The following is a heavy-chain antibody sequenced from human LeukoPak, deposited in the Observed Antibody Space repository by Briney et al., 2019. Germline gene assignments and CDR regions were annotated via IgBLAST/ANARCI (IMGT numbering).Heavy chain of an antibody. J-gene: IGHJ4*02. Sequence: SETLSLTCTVSNGSISNDYWSWLRQPPGGGLEWIGYVHFTGSTNYNPPFKSRVTISLDMSKNHFSLNMISFAAADTALYYCARHRGASFDSWGQGTLVSVSS. CDR2: VHFTGST. V-gene: IGHV4-59*08. CDR3: ARHRGASFDS. CDR1: NGSISNDY. D-gene: IGHD3-10*01.